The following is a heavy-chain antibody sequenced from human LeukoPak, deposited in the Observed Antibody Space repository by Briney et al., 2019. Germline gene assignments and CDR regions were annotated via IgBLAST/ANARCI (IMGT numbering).Heavy chain of an antibody. CDR1: GFTFSSYG. CDR3: ARTYYSDYPCYYYMDV. CDR2: ISYDGGNK. Sequence: GGSLRLSCAASGFTFSSYGMHWVRQAPGKGLEWVAVISYDGGNKYYADSVKGRFTISRDNSKNTLCLQMNSLRAEDTAVYYCARTYYSDYPCYYYMDVWGKGTTVTVSS. J-gene: IGHJ6*03. D-gene: IGHD4-11*01. V-gene: IGHV3-30*19.